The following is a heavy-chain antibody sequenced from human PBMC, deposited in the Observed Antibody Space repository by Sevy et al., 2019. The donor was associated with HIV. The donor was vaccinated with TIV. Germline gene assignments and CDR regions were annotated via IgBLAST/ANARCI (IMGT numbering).Heavy chain of an antibody. V-gene: IGHV3-23*01. CDR3: AKGPLDGDSSGYPSDY. CDR2: ISGSGGST. Sequence: GGSLRLSCAASGFTFSSYAMSWVRQAPGKGLEWVSAISGSGGSTYYADSVKGRFTISSDNSKNTGYLQMNSLRAEDTAVSYCAKGPLDGDSSGYPSDYWGQGTLVTVSS. J-gene: IGHJ4*02. D-gene: IGHD3-22*01. CDR1: GFTFSSYA.